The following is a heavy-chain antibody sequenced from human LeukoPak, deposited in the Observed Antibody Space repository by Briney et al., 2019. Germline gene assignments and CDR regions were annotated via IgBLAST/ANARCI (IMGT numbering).Heavy chain of an antibody. CDR1: GGTFSSYA. Sequence: GASVKVSCKASGGTFSSYAISWVRQAPGQGLEWVGRIIPILGIANYAQKFQGRVTITADKSTSTAYMELSSLRSEDTAVYYCASRSAIAAAGYGYWGQGTLVTVSS. CDR2: IIPILGIA. CDR3: ASRSAIAAAGYGY. V-gene: IGHV1-69*04. D-gene: IGHD6-13*01. J-gene: IGHJ4*02.